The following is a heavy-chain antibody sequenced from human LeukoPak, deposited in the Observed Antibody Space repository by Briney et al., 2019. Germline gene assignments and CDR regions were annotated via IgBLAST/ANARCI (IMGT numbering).Heavy chain of an antibody. D-gene: IGHD1-26*01. J-gene: IGHJ6*03. CDR2: INHSGST. Sequence: SETLSLTCTVSGGSISSYYWSWIRQPPGKGLEWIGEINHSGSTNYNPSLKSRVTISVDTSKNQFSLKLSSVTAADTAVYYCARGRRYSGSYYYYYMDVWGKGTTVTVSS. CDR3: ARGRRYSGSYYYYYMDV. CDR1: GGSISSYY. V-gene: IGHV4-34*01.